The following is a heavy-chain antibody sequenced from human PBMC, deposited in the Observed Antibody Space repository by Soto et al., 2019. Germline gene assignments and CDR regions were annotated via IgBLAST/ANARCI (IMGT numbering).Heavy chain of an antibody. V-gene: IGHV3-30*18. CDR1: GFTFSSYG. J-gene: IGHJ6*02. CDR2: ISYDGSNK. CDR3: AKSKQLITMVRGAPVYYYYYGMDV. Sequence: GGSLRLSCAASGFTFSSYGMHWVRQAPGKGLEWVAVISYDGSNKYYADSVKGRFTISRDNSKNTLYLQMNSLRAEDTAVYYCAKSKQLITMVRGAPVYYYYYGMDVWGQGTKVTVSS. D-gene: IGHD3-10*01.